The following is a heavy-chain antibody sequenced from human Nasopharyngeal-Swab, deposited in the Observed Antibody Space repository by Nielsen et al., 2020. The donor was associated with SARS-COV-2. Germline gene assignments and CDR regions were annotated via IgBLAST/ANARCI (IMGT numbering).Heavy chain of an antibody. V-gene: IGHV1-8*01. CDR1: GYTFTSYD. CDR2: MNPNSGNT. J-gene: IGHJ6*03. CDR3: AREGERTYYYDSSGYYPSGGYYYYYMDV. D-gene: IGHD3-22*01. Sequence: ASVKVSCKASGYTFTSYDINWVRQATGQGLEWMVWMNPNSGNTGYAQKFQGRVTMNRNTSISTAYMELSSLRSEDTAVYYCAREGERTYYYDSSGYYPSGGYYYYYMDVWGKGTTVTVSS.